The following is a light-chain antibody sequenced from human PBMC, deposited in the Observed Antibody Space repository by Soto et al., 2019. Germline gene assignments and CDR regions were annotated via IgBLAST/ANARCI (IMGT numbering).Light chain of an antibody. V-gene: IGKV1-5*03. J-gene: IGKJ1*01. CDR3: LQYYDYRT. Sequence: DIQMTQSPSTLSASVGDRVTITCRASQSINSLLAWFQQKPGKAPEILIYKASSLESGVPSRFSGSGSGTEFTLTISSLQPDDSATYYCLQYYDYRTFGQGTK. CDR2: KAS. CDR1: QSINSL.